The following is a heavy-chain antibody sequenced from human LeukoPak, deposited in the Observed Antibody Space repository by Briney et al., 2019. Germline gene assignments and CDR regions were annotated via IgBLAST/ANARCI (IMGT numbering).Heavy chain of an antibody. CDR3: ARAHVDIVATDY. V-gene: IGHV1-2*02. Sequence: ASVKVSCKASGYTFTGYYMHWVRQAAGQGLEWMGWINPNSGGTNYAQKFQGRVTMTRDTSISTAYMELSRLRSDDTAVYYCARAHVDIVATDYWGQGALVTVSS. D-gene: IGHD5-12*01. CDR1: GYTFTGYY. J-gene: IGHJ4*02. CDR2: INPNSGGT.